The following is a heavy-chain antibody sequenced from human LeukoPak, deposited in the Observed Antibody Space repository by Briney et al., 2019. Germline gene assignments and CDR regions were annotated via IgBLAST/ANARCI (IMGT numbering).Heavy chain of an antibody. V-gene: IGHV4-31*03. J-gene: IGHJ4*02. CDR1: GDSISSGGYY. CDR2: IYYSGST. D-gene: IGHD6-19*01. Sequence: PSETLSLTCTVSGDSISSGGYYWSWIRQHPGKGLEWIGYIYYSGSTYYNPSLKSRVTISVDTSKNQFSLKLSSVTAADTAVYYCARDQRSSSGHYPGVGFDYWGQGTLVTVSS. CDR3: ARDQRSSSGHYPGVGFDY.